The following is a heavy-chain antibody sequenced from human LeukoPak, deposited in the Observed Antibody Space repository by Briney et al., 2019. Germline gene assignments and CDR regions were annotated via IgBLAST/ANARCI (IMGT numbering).Heavy chain of an antibody. Sequence: SVNVSCKASGGTFSSYAISWVRQAPGQGLEWMGGIIPIFGTANYAQKFQGRVTITADKSTSTAYMELSSLRSEDTAVYYCARSSIIAAAGPYYFDYWGQGTLVTVSS. V-gene: IGHV1-69*06. CDR2: IIPIFGTA. J-gene: IGHJ4*02. D-gene: IGHD6-13*01. CDR1: GGTFSSYA. CDR3: ARSSIIAAAGPYYFDY.